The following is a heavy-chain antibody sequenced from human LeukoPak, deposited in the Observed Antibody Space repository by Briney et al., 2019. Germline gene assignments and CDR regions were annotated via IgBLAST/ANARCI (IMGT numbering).Heavy chain of an antibody. CDR2: IYYSGST. V-gene: IGHV4-59*08. Sequence: SETLSLTCTVSGGSITSYWSWIRQPPGKGLEWIGYIYYSGSTNYNPSLKSRVTMSIDTSKNQFSLKLSSVTAADTAVYYCARLHYYGSGSYGGRYFDYWGQGTLVTVSS. D-gene: IGHD3-10*01. CDR3: ARLHYYGSGSYGGRYFDY. J-gene: IGHJ4*02. CDR1: GGSITSY.